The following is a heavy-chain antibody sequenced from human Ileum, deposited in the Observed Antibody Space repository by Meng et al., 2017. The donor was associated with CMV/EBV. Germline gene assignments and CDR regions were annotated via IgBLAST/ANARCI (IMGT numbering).Heavy chain of an antibody. D-gene: IGHD5-12*01. CDR1: GFTFSSFW. V-gene: IGHV3-74*01. Sequence: LSCAASGFTFSSFWMHWVRQVPGKGLVWVSRIIYDGSATIYADSVKGRFTISRDNAKNTLYLQMNSLRVEDTAVYYCARGTWRYFDLWGRGTLVTVSS. J-gene: IGHJ2*01. CDR2: IIYDGSAT. CDR3: ARGTWRYFDL.